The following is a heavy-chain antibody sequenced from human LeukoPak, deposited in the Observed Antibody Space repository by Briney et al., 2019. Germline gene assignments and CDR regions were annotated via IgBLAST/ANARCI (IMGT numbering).Heavy chain of an antibody. CDR1: GGSISSGSYY. J-gene: IGHJ3*02. D-gene: IGHD2-21*02. CDR2: IYTSGST. V-gene: IGHV4-61*02. Sequence: PSETLSLTCTVSGGSISSGSYYWSWIRQPAGKGLEWIGRIYTSGSTNYNPSLKSRVTVSVDTSKNQFSLKLSSVTAADTAVYYCARYCGGDCPHPHAFDIWGQGTMVTVSS. CDR3: ARYCGGDCPHPHAFDI.